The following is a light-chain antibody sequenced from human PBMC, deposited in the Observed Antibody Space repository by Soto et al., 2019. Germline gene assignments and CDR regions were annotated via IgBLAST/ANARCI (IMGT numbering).Light chain of an antibody. J-gene: IGLJ1*01. CDR2: EVS. CDR3: SSYAGSNKSV. CDR1: SSDVGAYNY. V-gene: IGLV2-8*01. Sequence: LTQPPSASGSLGQSVTISCTGTSSDVGAYNYVSWYQQHPGKAPKLMIYEVSKRPSGVPDRFSGSKSGNTASLTVSGLQAEDEADYYCSSYAGSNKSVFGTGTKVTVL.